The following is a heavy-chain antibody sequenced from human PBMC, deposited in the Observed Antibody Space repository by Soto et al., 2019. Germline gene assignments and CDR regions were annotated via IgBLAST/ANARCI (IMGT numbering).Heavy chain of an antibody. CDR2: ISSSSSYI. CDR1: GFTFSSYS. V-gene: IGHV3-21*01. D-gene: IGHD3-10*01. J-gene: IGHJ4*02. Sequence: GGSLRLSCAASGFTFSSYSMNWVRQAPGRGLEWVSSISSSSSYIYYADSVKGRFTISRDNAKNSLYLQMNSLRAEDTAVYYCARLLAHGEFRFDYWGQGTLVTVSS. CDR3: ARLLAHGEFRFDY.